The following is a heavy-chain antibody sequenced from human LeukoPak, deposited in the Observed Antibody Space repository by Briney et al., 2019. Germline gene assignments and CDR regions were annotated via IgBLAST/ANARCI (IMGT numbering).Heavy chain of an antibody. CDR3: ARGSTMVSDY. CDR2: IDWNGAST. D-gene: IGHD3-10*01. Sequence: GGSLRLSCAASGFTFDDYGTSWVRQVAGQGLEWVSGIDWNGASTGYADSVKGRFTISRDNAKKSLYLQMNSLRAEDTALYYCARGSTMVSDYWGQGTLVTVSS. CDR1: GFTFDDYG. V-gene: IGHV3-20*04. J-gene: IGHJ4*02.